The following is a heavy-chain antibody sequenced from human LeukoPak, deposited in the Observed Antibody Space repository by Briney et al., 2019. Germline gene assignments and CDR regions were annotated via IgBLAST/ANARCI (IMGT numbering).Heavy chain of an antibody. CDR3: AKEGGFDRTYYYYYYGMDV. D-gene: IGHD1-26*01. J-gene: IGHJ6*02. CDR1: GFTFSSYA. Sequence: GGSLRLSCAASGFTFSSYAMSWVRQAAGKGLEWVSAISGSGGSTYYADSVKGRFTISRDNSKNTLYLQMNSLRAEDTAVYYCAKEGGFDRTYYYYYYGMDVWGQGTTVTVSS. CDR2: ISGSGGST. V-gene: IGHV3-23*01.